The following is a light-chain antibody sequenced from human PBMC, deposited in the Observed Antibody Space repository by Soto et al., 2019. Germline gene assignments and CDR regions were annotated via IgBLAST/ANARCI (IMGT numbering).Light chain of an antibody. CDR3: QKCKVAPFT. CDR1: QDIGNF. V-gene: IGKV1-27*01. CDR2: AAS. Sequence: ILMTQSPSSLSAFVGDRVTITCRASQDIGNFLAWYQQKPGKVPKLLFYAASTLQSGVPSRFSGSGSGTDFTLTISSLQPEDVATYYCQKCKVAPFTFGGGTKVEIK. J-gene: IGKJ4*01.